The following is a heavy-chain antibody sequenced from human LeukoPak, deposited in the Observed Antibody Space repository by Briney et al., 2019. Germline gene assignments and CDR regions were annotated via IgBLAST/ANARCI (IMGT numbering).Heavy chain of an antibody. CDR1: GFTFSSYG. CDR2: IWYDGSNK. CDR3: AKAALSYFDY. J-gene: IGHJ4*02. V-gene: IGHV3-30*02. D-gene: IGHD3-3*02. Sequence: GESLKISCAASGFTFSSYGMHWVRQAPGKGLEWVAVIWYDGSNKYYADSVKGRFTISRDNSKNTLYLQMNSLRAEDTAVYYCAKAALSYFDYWGQGTLVTVSS.